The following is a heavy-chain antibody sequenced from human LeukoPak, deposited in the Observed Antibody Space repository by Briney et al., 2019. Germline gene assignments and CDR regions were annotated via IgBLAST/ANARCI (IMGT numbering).Heavy chain of an antibody. J-gene: IGHJ4*02. CDR2: ISGSGDST. D-gene: IGHD7-27*01. V-gene: IGHV3-23*01. CDR3: AKSGYFDY. Sequence: PGGSLRLSCAASGFTFSNYAMRWVRQAPGKGLEWVSGISGSGDSTYYADSVKGRFTISRDNSKNTLYLQMNSLRAEDTAVYYCAKSGYFDYWGQGTLVTVSS. CDR1: GFTFSNYA.